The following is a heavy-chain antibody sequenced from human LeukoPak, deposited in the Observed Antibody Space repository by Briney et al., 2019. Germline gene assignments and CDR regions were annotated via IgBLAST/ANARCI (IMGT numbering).Heavy chain of an antibody. Sequence: SGPTLVNPTPALTLTYTFSGLSRSTSGEGVGWIGQTPAKALEWRELNNWNDKKRYSPSLKTRLAITKDASNHHVVLTMTNMDPVDTATYFCARTCMTPDYWGQGTLVTVSS. CDR3: ARTCMTPDY. CDR2: NNWNDKK. CDR1: GLSRSTSGEG. D-gene: IGHD1-1*01. V-gene: IGHV2-5*01. J-gene: IGHJ4*02.